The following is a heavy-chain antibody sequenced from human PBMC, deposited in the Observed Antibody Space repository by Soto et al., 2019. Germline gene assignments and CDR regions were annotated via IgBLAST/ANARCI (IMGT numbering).Heavy chain of an antibody. D-gene: IGHD1-7*01. V-gene: IGHV4-61*01. CDR3: ARHDRKLRTEDYFDY. Sequence: PSETLSLTCTVSGGSVSSGSYYWSWIRQPPGKGLEWIGYIYYSGSTNYNPSLKSRVTISVDTSKNQFSLKLSSVTAADTAVYYCARHDRKLRTEDYFDYWGQGTLVTVSS. CDR2: IYYSGST. CDR1: GGSVSSGSYY. J-gene: IGHJ4*02.